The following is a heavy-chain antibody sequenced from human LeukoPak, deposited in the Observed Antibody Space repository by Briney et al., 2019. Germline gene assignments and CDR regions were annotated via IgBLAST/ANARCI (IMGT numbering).Heavy chain of an antibody. Sequence: SETLSLTCAVYGGSFSGYYWSWIRQPPGKGLEWIGEINHSGSTNYNPSLKSRVTMSVDTSKNQFSLKLSSVTAADTAVYYCARVRVVPFGMVNWFDPWGQGTLVTVSS. J-gene: IGHJ5*02. CDR1: GGSFSGYY. CDR2: INHSGST. V-gene: IGHV4-34*01. D-gene: IGHD2-2*01. CDR3: ARVRVVPFGMVNWFDP.